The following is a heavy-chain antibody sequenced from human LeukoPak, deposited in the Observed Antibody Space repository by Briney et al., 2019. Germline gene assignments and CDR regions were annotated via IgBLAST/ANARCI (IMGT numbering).Heavy chain of an antibody. J-gene: IGHJ4*02. V-gene: IGHV4-39*01. D-gene: IGHD2-15*01. CDR2: IYYNGST. Sequence: SETLSLTCTVSGGSISSSSYYWGWIRQPPGKGLEWIGSIYYNGSTYYNPSLKSRVTISVDTSKNQFSLKLSSVTAADTAVYYCARVVAATLFDYWGQGTLVTVSS. CDR3: ARVVAATLFDY. CDR1: GGSISSSSYY.